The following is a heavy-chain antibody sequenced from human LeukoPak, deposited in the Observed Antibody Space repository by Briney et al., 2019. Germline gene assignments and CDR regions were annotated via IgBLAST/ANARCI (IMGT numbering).Heavy chain of an antibody. CDR1: GFTFSSYG. D-gene: IGHD6-13*01. Sequence: GRSLRLSCAASGFTFSSYGMHWVRQAPGKGLEWVAVIWYDGSNKYYADSVKGRFTISRDNSKNTLYLQMNSLRAEDTAVYYCARGFGSIAAAGSAIGYWGQGTLVTVSS. J-gene: IGHJ4*02. V-gene: IGHV3-33*01. CDR2: IWYDGSNK. CDR3: ARGFGSIAAAGSAIGY.